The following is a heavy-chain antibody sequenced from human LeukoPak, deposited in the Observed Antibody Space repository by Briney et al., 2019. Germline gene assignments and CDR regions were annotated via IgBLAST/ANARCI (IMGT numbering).Heavy chain of an antibody. D-gene: IGHD3-10*01. Sequence: ASVKVSCKASGYTFTSSDINWVRQVTGQGLEWMGWMNPNSGNTGYAQKFQGRVTMTRKTSISTAYMELSSLRSEDTAVYYCASGVHVDGSGSYYLDYWGQGTLVTVSS. CDR2: MNPNSGNT. CDR1: GYTFTSSD. V-gene: IGHV1-8*01. CDR3: ASGVHVDGSGSYYLDY. J-gene: IGHJ4*02.